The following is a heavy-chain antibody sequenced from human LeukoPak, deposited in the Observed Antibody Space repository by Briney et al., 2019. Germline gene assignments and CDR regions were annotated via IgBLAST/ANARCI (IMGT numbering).Heavy chain of an antibody. Sequence: GGSLRLSCAASGYTFSTFDVLWVRQASGRGLEWVSSIASTGETYYAGSVKGRFTISRENSKNSLYLQMNSLRAGDTAVYHCVRGAQIGFDYWGQGALVTVSS. CDR3: VRGAQIGFDY. CDR1: GYTFSTFD. V-gene: IGHV3-13*04. CDR2: IASTGET. J-gene: IGHJ4*02. D-gene: IGHD2-21*01.